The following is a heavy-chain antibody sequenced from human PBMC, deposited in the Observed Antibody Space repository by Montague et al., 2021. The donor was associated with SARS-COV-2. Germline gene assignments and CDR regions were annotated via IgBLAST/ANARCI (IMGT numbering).Heavy chain of an antibody. CDR3: ARGQEVYATNGDLNY. D-gene: IGHD2-8*01. CDR1: GDSIRSSSYY. CDR2: IYYDGST. Sequence: SETLSLTCTVAGDSIRSSSYYWGWIRQPPGRGLEWIGSIYYDGSTYYNPSFKSRVTISVDTSKTQFSLKLSSVTAADTAVYYCARGQEVYATNGDLNYWGQGTLVTVSS. V-gene: IGHV4-39*01. J-gene: IGHJ4*02.